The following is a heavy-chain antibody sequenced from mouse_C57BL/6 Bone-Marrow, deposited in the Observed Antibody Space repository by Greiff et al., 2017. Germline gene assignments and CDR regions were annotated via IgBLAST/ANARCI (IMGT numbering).Heavy chain of an antibody. CDR3: ARASNYASLRFDY. J-gene: IGHJ2*01. CDR1: GFSLTSYG. V-gene: IGHV2-6*03. CDR2: IWSDGST. D-gene: IGHD2-5*01. Sequence: QVQLQQSGPGLVAPSQSLSITCTVSGFSLTSYGVHWVRQPPGKGLEWLVVIWSDGSTTYNSALKSRLSISKDNSKSQVFLKMNSLQTDDTAMYYCARASNYASLRFDYWGQGTTLTVSS.